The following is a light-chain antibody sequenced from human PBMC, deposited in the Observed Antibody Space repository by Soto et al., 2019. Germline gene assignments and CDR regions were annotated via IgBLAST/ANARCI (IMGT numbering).Light chain of an antibody. CDR1: SSNIASNT. CDR2: STN. V-gene: IGLV1-44*01. J-gene: IGLJ2*01. Sequence: QSVLTQLPSASGTPGQRVTISCSGTSSNIASNTVNWYQQLPGTAPKLLIYSTNHRPAGVPDRFSGSKSGTSASLAISGLQAEDEADYYCAAWDDSLNGPVFGGGTKLTVL. CDR3: AAWDDSLNGPV.